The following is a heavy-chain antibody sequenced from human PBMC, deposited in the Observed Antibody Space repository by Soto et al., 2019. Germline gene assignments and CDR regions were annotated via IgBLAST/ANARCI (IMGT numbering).Heavy chain of an antibody. V-gene: IGHV1-46*01. D-gene: IGHD6-13*01. CDR2: INPSGGST. CDR1: GYTFTSYY. J-gene: IGHJ4*02. CDR3: ARVSSWSCFDY. Sequence: QVQLVQSGAEVKKPGASVKVSCKASGYTFTSYYMHWVRQSPGQGLEWMGIINPSGGSTSYAQKFQGRVTMTRDTSTSTVYMEQSSLRSEDTAVYYCARVSSWSCFDYWGQGTLVTVSS.